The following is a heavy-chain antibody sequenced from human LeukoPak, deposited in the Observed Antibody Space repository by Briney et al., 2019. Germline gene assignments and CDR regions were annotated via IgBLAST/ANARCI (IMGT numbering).Heavy chain of an antibody. CDR1: GFTFTDEY. CDR3: ARDPKSQLLLDS. J-gene: IGHJ4*02. V-gene: IGHV1-2*02. Sequence: APVTVSCKSSGFTFTDEYIHWVRQAPGHGLEWMGWINPYSGAINYAQKFQGRVTLTRDTSISTAYMELSRLTSGDTAVYYCARDPKSQLLLDSWRQGTLVTVSS. D-gene: IGHD2-2*01. CDR2: INPYSGAI.